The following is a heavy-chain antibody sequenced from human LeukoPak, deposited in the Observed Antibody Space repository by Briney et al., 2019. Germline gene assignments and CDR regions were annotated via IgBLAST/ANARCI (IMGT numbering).Heavy chain of an antibody. CDR1: GGSIKRRDYY. Sequence: PSETLSLTCTLSGGSIKRRDYYWAWLRQSPGKGLEWIGTIYYSGSTYYNTSLKSRLTFSVDTSNNHFSLSLASVTASDTGLYFCARQGNRSHIDLWGQGILVTVSS. CDR2: IYYSGST. D-gene: IGHD2-21*01. CDR3: ARQGNRSHIDL. J-gene: IGHJ4*02. V-gene: IGHV4-39*01.